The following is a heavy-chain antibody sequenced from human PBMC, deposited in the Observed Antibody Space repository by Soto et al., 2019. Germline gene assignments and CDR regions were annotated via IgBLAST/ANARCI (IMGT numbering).Heavy chain of an antibody. CDR2: ISSSSSYI. CDR3: ASGLGIAVAGIAY. J-gene: IGHJ4*02. Sequence: EVQLVESGGGLVKPGGSLRLSCAASGFTFSSYSMNWVRQAPGKGLEWVSSISSSSSYIYYADSVKGRFTISRDNAKNSLYLQMNSLRAEDTAVYYCASGLGIAVAGIAYWGQGTLVTVSS. D-gene: IGHD6-19*01. V-gene: IGHV3-21*01. CDR1: GFTFSSYS.